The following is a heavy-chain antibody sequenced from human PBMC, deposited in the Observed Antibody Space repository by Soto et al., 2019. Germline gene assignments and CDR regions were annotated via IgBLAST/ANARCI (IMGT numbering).Heavy chain of an antibody. Sequence: QVQLVQSGAEVKKPGASVKVSCKASGYTFTSYDINWVRQATGQGLEWMGWMNPNSGNTAYAQKFQGRVTMTRNTSISTAYMELSSLRSEDTAVYYCARVTPPGSDFWSGYPRSYYSYAMDVWGQGTTVTVSS. CDR2: MNPNSGNT. J-gene: IGHJ6*02. CDR3: ARVTPPGSDFWSGYPRSYYSYAMDV. V-gene: IGHV1-8*01. D-gene: IGHD3-3*01. CDR1: GYTFTSYD.